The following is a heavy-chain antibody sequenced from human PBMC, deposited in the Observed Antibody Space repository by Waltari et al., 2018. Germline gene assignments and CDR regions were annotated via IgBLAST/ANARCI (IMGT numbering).Heavy chain of an antibody. V-gene: IGHV3-7*01. J-gene: IGHJ4*02. CDR3: ARGAFDY. CDR2: IKQDGSEK. CDR1: GFTFSSSW. Sequence: EVQLVESGGGLVQPGGSLRLSCAASGFTFSSSWMSWVRQAPGKGLEWVANIKQDGSEKYYVDSVKGRFTISRDNAKNSLYLQMNSLRAEDTAVYYCARGAFDYWGQGTLVTVSS.